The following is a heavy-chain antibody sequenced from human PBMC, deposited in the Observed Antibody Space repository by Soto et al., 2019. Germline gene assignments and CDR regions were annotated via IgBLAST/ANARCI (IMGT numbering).Heavy chain of an antibody. CDR3: ARGEDYFDY. V-gene: IGHV3-33*01. CDR2: IWYDGSNK. D-gene: IGHD3-16*01. Sequence: QVQLVESGGGVVQPGRSLRLSCAASGFTFSSYGMHWVRQAPGKGLEWVAVIWYDGSNKYYADSVKGRFTISRDNSKNTLYLQMNSLRAEETAVYYCARGEDYFDYWGQGTLVTVSS. CDR1: GFTFSSYG. J-gene: IGHJ4*02.